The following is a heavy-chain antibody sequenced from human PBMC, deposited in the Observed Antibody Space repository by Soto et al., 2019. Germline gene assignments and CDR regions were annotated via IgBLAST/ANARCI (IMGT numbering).Heavy chain of an antibody. J-gene: IGHJ4*02. CDR2: IYYSGST. V-gene: IGHV4-59*01. D-gene: IGHD4-17*01. CDR3: ARDSDYGDYVHY. Sequence: SETLSLTCTVSGGSISSYYWSWIRQPPGKGLEWIGYIYYSGSTNYNPSLKSRVTISVDTSKNQFSLKLSSVTAADTAVYYCARDSDYGDYVHYWGQGTLVTVSS. CDR1: GGSISSYY.